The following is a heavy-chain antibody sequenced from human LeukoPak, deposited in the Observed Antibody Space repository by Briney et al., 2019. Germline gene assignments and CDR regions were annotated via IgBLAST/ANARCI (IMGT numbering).Heavy chain of an antibody. Sequence: SETLSLTCTVSGGSISSSTYYWTWIRQPPGKGLEWIGFIYYTGSTNYNPSLKSRVTISVDTSKNQFSLKLSSVTAADTAVYYCAGMRITTPTVRTLDYWGQGTLVTVSS. CDR3: AGMRITTPTVRTLDY. D-gene: IGHD1-14*01. CDR2: IYYTGST. CDR1: GGSISSSTYY. J-gene: IGHJ4*02. V-gene: IGHV4-61*01.